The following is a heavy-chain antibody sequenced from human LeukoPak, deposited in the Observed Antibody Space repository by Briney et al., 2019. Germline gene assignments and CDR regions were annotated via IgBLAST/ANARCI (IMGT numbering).Heavy chain of an antibody. V-gene: IGHV5-51*03. J-gene: IGHJ4*02. CDR2: IYPGDSDT. CDR3: ARRYCSGGSCYFFDY. CDR1: GYSFSNYW. D-gene: IGHD2-15*01. Sequence: PGESLKISRKGSGYSFSNYWIGWVRQMPGKGLEWMGIIYPGDSDTRYSPSFQGQVTISADKSISTAYLQWSSLKASDTAMYYCARRYCSGGSCYFFDYWGQGTLVTVSS.